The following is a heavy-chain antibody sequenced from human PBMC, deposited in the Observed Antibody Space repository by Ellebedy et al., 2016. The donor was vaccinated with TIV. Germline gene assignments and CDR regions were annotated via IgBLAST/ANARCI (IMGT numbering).Heavy chain of an antibody. CDR2: IYYSGSA. CDR3: ARNPALPRGRLDT. V-gene: IGHV4-39*07. Sequence: MPSETLSLTCTVSGGSISNSDYYWNWIRKPPGKGLEWIGSIYYSGSAYYNPSLKSLFTVSVDTSKNQFSLNLSFVTAADPAVYYCARNPALPRGRLDTWGQGTLFTVSS. J-gene: IGHJ5*02. CDR1: GGSISNSDYY.